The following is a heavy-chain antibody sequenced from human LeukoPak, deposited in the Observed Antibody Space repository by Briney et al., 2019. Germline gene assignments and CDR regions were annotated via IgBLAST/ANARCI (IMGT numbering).Heavy chain of an antibody. CDR1: GFTFSSYA. V-gene: IGHV3-23*01. D-gene: IGHD6-25*01. J-gene: IGHJ4*02. Sequence: GGSLRLSCAASGFTFSSYAMSWGCHAPGAGLGRDSAIRGSGGSTYYADSVKSRFTISRDNSKNTLYLQLSSLRAEDTAVYYCAPPSAAAFDHFDYWGQGTLVTVSS. CDR3: APPSAAAFDHFDY. CDR2: IRGSGGST.